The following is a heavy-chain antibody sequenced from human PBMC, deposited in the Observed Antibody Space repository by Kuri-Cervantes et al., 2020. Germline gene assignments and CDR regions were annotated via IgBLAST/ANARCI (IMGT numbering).Heavy chain of an antibody. J-gene: IGHJ6*02. CDR3: ARDVGNWNYYHYYGMDV. V-gene: IGHV3-30-3*01. CDR1: GFTFSSYA. Sequence: GGSLRLSCAASGFTFSSYAMHWVRQAPGKGLEWVAVISYDGSNKYYADSVKGRFTISRDNSKNTLYLQMNSLRAEDTAVYYCARDVGNWNYYHYYGMDVWGQGTTVTVSS. D-gene: IGHD1-20*01. CDR2: ISYDGSNK.